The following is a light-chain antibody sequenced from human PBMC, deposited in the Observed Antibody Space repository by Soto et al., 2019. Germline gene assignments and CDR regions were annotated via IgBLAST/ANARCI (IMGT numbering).Light chain of an antibody. CDR2: DAS. J-gene: IGKJ1*01. Sequence: IQMTQTNSTLSASIGDRVTITCRASQSINNRLAWYQQMPGKAPNLLIYDASSLESGVPSRFRGSGSETEFTLTISGLQPDDFATYYCQQFIDVWTFGQGTKV. V-gene: IGKV1-5*01. CDR1: QSINNR. CDR3: QQFIDVWT.